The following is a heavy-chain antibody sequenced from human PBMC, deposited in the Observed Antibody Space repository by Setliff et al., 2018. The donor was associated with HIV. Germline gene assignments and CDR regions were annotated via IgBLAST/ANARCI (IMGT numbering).Heavy chain of an antibody. Sequence: SETLSLTCSVSGGSISSDCCYWGWIRQPPGKGLEWIASIYYSGYTYSNPSLKSRVTISVDTSKNQFSLKLNSVTAADTAVYYCARRGTHGAFDIWGQGTMVNVSS. J-gene: IGHJ3*02. V-gene: IGHV4-39*01. CDR3: ARRGTHGAFDI. CDR2: IYYSGYT. D-gene: IGHD3-10*01. CDR1: GGSISSDCCY.